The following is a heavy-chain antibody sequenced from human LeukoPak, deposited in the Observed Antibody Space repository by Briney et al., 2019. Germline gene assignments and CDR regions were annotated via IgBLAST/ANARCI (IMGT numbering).Heavy chain of an antibody. Sequence: SETLSLTCTVSGGSISSGSDYWSWIRQPAGKGLEWIGRIYTSGSTNYNPSLKSRVTISVDTSKNQFSLKLSSVTAADTAVYYCARGRYYYGSGNYFDYWGQGTMVTVSS. CDR2: IYTSGST. CDR3: ARGRYYYGSGNYFDY. CDR1: GGSISSGSDY. D-gene: IGHD3-10*01. V-gene: IGHV4-61*02. J-gene: IGHJ4*02.